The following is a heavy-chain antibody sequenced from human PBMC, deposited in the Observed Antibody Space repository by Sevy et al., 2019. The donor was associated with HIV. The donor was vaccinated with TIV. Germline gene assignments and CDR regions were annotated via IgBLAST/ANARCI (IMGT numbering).Heavy chain of an antibody. CDR2: ISSSGSTI. D-gene: IGHD3-16*01. CDR1: GFTFNTYE. Sequence: GGSLRLSCAASGFTFNTYEMNWVRQAPGKGLEWVSYISSSGSTIYYADSVKGRFTSSRDNAKNSLYLQMNSLRAEDTAVYYWARGEWGGVNYWGQGTLVTVSS. J-gene: IGHJ4*02. CDR3: ARGEWGGVNY. V-gene: IGHV3-48*03.